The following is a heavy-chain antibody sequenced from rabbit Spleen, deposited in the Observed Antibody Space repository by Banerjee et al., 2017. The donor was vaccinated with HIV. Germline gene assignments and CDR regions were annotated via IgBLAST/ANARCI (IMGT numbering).Heavy chain of an antibody. V-gene: IGHV1S40*01. Sequence: ESGGDLVKPGASLTLTCSASGVSFSFNSYMCWVRQAPGKGLEWIACIDIGSSGFSYFASWAKGRFTISKTSSTTVTLQMTSLTAADTATYFCARDSGSSFSSYGMDLWGPGTLVTVS. CDR1: GVSFSFNSY. CDR3: ARDSGSSFSSYGMDL. J-gene: IGHJ6*01. CDR2: IDIGSSGFS. D-gene: IGHD8-1*01.